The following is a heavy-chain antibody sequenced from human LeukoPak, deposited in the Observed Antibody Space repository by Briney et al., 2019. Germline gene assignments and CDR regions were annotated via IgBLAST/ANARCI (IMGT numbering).Heavy chain of an antibody. Sequence: SETLSLICAVYGGSFSGCYWTWICQPPGKGLEWIGEINHSGITNYNPSLKSRVTISVDTSKNQFSLKLSSVTAADTAVYYCARGEVYYEQRYFDYWGQGTLVTVSS. CDR1: GGSFSGCY. CDR3: ARGEVYYEQRYFDY. J-gene: IGHJ4*02. V-gene: IGHV4-34*01. D-gene: IGHD3-22*01. CDR2: INHSGIT.